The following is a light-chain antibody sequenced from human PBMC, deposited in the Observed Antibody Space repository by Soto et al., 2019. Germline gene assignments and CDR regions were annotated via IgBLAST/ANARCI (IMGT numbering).Light chain of an antibody. V-gene: IGLV2-14*01. J-gene: IGLJ1*01. Sequence: QSVLTQPASVSGSPGQSITISCIGTSSDIGSYSFVSWFQQHPGKAPKLIIYDVSDRPSGVSNRFSASKSGNTASLNISGLQSEDGYDYCCSSYTRSSPLLFGTGTKVTGL. CDR3: SSYTRSSPLL. CDR1: SSDIGSYSF. CDR2: DVS.